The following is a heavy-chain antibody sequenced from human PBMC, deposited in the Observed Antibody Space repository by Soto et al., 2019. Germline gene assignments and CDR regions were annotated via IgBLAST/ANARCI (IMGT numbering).Heavy chain of an antibody. CDR1: GGSISSYY. J-gene: IGHJ3*02. CDR3: ARRLGLFGEQDAFDI. Sequence: QVQLQESGPGLVKPSETLSLTCTVSGGSISSYYWSWIRQPPGKGLEWIGYIYYSGSTNYNPSLKSRVTISVDTSKNQFSLKLSSVTAADTAVDYCARRLGLFGEQDAFDIWGQGTMVTVSS. D-gene: IGHD3-10*02. V-gene: IGHV4-59*08. CDR2: IYYSGST.